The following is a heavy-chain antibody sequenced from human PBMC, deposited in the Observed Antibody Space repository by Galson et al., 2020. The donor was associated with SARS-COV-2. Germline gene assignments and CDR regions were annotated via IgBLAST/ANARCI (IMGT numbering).Heavy chain of an antibody. J-gene: IGHJ4*02. Sequence: GGSLRLSCTASGFTFGDYAMSWFRQAPGKGLEWVGFIRSKAYGGTTEYAASVKGRFTISRDDSKSIAYLQMNSLKTEDTAVYYCTRENYDSSGYCWGWSGHFDYWGQRTLVTVSS. D-gene: IGHD3-22*01. CDR2: IRSKAYGGTT. V-gene: IGHV3-49*03. CDR1: GFTFGDYA. CDR3: TRENYDSSGYCWGWSGHFDY.